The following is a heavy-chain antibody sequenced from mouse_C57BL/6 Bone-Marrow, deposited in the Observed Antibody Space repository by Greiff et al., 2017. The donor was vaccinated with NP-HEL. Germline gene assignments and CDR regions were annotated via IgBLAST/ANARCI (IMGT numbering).Heavy chain of an antibody. CDR1: GFTFTDYY. CDR2: IRNKADGYTT. V-gene: IGHV7-3*01. CDR3: SRASTGFEYYYAMDY. D-gene: IGHD4-1*02. J-gene: IGHJ4*01. Sequence: EVKLMESGGGLVQPGGSLSLSCAASGFTFTDYYMSWVRQPPGKALEWLGFIRNKADGYTTEYSASVKGRFTISRDNSQSILYLQMNALRAEDSATYYGSRASTGFEYYYAMDYWGQGTSVTVSS.